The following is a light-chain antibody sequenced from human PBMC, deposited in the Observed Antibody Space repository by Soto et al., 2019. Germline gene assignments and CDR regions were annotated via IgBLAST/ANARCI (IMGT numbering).Light chain of an antibody. V-gene: IGLV1-47*01. J-gene: IGLJ2*01. CDR3: TVWDDSLRGRL. CDR2: RNN. Sequence: LTQPPSASGAPGQGITISCSGGSSNIEINYVYWYQQLPGTAPRLLIYRNNQRPSGVPDRFSGSKSGTSASLAISALRSEDEADYYCTVWDDSLRGRLFGGGTKLTVL. CDR1: SSNIEINY.